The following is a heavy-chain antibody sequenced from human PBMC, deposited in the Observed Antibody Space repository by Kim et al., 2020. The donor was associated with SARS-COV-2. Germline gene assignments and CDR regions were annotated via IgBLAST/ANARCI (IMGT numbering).Heavy chain of an antibody. CDR1: GYTFTGYY. Sequence: ASVKVSCKASGYTFTGYYMHWVRQAPGQGLEWMGRINPNSGGTNYAQKFQGRVTMTRDTSISTAYMELSRLRSDDTAVYYCARVVLEYSSSAAYWYFDLWGRGTLVTVSS. CDR2: INPNSGGT. V-gene: IGHV1-2*06. CDR3: ARVVLEYSSSAAYWYFDL. D-gene: IGHD6-6*01. J-gene: IGHJ2*01.